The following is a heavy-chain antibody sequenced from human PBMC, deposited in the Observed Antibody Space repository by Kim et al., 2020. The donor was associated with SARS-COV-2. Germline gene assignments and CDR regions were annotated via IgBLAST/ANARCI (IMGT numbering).Heavy chain of an antibody. V-gene: IGHV4-39*01. D-gene: IGHD5-12*01. Sequence: SETLSLTCTVSGGSMSSNSYHWGWIRQPPGKGLEWIGSMYYSGSTYYNPSLKSRVTISVDTSKNQFSLKLSSVTAADTAVYYCARHWRVSGYGDYWGQGTLVTVSS. CDR1: GGSMSSNSYH. CDR3: ARHWRVSGYGDY. J-gene: IGHJ4*02. CDR2: MYYSGST.